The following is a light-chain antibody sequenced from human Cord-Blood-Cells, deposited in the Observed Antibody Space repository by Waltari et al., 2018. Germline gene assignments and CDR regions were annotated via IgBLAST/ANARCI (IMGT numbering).Light chain of an antibody. V-gene: IGKV3-15*01. J-gene: IGKJ1*01. CDR3: QQYNNWPWT. Sequence: IVMTQSPATLSVSPGERATLSSRASQSVSSKLAWYQQKPGQAPRLLSSCASTRATGIPARFNGSRSGTEFALTISSLQSEDFAVYYCQQYNNWPWTFGQGTKVENK. CDR2: CAS. CDR1: QSVSSK.